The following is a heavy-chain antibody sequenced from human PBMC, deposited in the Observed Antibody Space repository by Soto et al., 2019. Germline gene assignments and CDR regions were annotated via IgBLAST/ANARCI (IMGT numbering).Heavy chain of an antibody. V-gene: IGHV3-7*05. Sequence: EVQLVESGGGLVQPGGSLRLSCAASGFTFSDYWMSWVRQAPGKGLECVANIKRDGSEKYYVDPVKGRFTISRDNAKHSLYLQMNSLRAEDTAVYYCATSMGRGGNDYWGQGTRVTVSS. CDR1: GFTFSDYW. J-gene: IGHJ4*02. CDR3: ATSMGRGGNDY. D-gene: IGHD3-10*01. CDR2: IKRDGSEK.